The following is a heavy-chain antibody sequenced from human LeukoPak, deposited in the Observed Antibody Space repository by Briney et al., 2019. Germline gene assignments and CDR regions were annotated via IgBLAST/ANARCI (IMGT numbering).Heavy chain of an antibody. Sequence: GGSLRLSCAASGFTFSSYEMNWVRQAPGKGLERVSYISSSGSTIYYADSVKGRFTISRDNAKNTLYLQMNSLRAEDTAVYYCARGGANYDILTGYLDYWGQGTLVTVSS. J-gene: IGHJ4*02. V-gene: IGHV3-48*03. CDR1: GFTFSSYE. D-gene: IGHD3-9*01. CDR2: ISSSGSTI. CDR3: ARGGANYDILTGYLDY.